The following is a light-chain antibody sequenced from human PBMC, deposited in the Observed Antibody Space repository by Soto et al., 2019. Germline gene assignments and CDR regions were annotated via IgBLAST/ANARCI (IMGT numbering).Light chain of an antibody. Sequence: QSVLTQPPSASGSPGQSVTISCTGASSDVGAYNFVSWYQQHPGKAPKRMIYDVTERPSGVPDRFSGSKSGNTASLTVSGLQAEDEAHYYCTSYAGSIPVVFGGGTKLTVL. J-gene: IGLJ2*01. V-gene: IGLV2-8*01. CDR3: TSYAGSIPVV. CDR2: DVT. CDR1: SSDVGAYNF.